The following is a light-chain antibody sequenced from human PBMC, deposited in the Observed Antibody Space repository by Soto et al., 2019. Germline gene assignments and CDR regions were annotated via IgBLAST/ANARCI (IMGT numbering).Light chain of an antibody. V-gene: IGKV3-15*01. CDR1: QSVSSN. CDR2: GAS. CDR3: HQYIAWPPFP. Sequence: EIVMTQSPATLSASPGERATLSCRASQSVSSNLAWYQQKPGQPPRLVIYGASTRATGVPARFSGSGSGTEFPLTISTLHSEDFAFYYCHQYIAWPPFPFAQGTRREFK. J-gene: IGKJ5*01.